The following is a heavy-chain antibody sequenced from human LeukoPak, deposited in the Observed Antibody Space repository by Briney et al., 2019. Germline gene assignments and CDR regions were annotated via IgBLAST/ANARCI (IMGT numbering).Heavy chain of an antibody. CDR1: GFTFDDYG. CDR2: INWNGGST. Sequence: GGSLRLSCAASGFTFDDYGMSWVRQAPGKGLEWVSNINWNGGSTGYADSVKGRFTISRDNAKNSLYLQMNSLRAEDTALYYCARGSRELLRSYFDYWGQGTLVTVSS. D-gene: IGHD1-26*01. V-gene: IGHV3-20*04. J-gene: IGHJ4*02. CDR3: ARGSRELLRSYFDY.